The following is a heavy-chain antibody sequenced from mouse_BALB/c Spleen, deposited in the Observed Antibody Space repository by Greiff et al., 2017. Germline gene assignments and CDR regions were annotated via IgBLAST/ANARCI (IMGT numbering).Heavy chain of an antibody. Sequence: EVQLQQSGAELVRSGASVKLSCTASGFNIKDYYMHWVKQRPEQGLEWIGWIDPENGDTEYAPKFQGKATMTADTSSNTAYLQLSSLTSEDTAVYYGNACGSSYWAYWGQGTLVTVSA. J-gene: IGHJ3*01. CDR1: GFNIKDYY. D-gene: IGHD1-1*01. CDR2: IDPENGDT. CDR3: NACGSSYWAY. V-gene: IGHV14-4*02.